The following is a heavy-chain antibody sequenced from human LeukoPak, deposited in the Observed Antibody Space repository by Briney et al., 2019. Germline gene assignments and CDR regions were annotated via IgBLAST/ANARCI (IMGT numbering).Heavy chain of an antibody. CDR2: INPNSGGT. Sequence: ASVKVSCKASGYTFTGYYMHWVRQAPGQGLEWMGRINPNSGGTNYAQKFQGRVTMTRDTSISTAYMELSRLRSDDTAVYYCARAIAPYDSSGTGDYWGQGTLVTVSS. CDR1: GYTFTGYY. D-gene: IGHD3-22*01. CDR3: ARAIAPYDSSGTGDY. V-gene: IGHV1-2*06. J-gene: IGHJ4*02.